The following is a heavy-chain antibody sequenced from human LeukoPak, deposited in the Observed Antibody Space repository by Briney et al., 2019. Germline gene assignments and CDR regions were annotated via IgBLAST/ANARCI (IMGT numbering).Heavy chain of an antibody. V-gene: IGHV1-69*05. CDR1: GGTFSSYA. Sequence: SVNVSCKASGGTFSSYAISWVRQAPGQGLEWMGGIIPIFGTANYAQKFQGRVTITTDESTSTAYMELSSLRSEDTAVYYCASMVRGVYYYYYMDVWGKGTTVTVSS. J-gene: IGHJ6*03. D-gene: IGHD3-10*01. CDR3: ASMVRGVYYYYYMDV. CDR2: IIPIFGTA.